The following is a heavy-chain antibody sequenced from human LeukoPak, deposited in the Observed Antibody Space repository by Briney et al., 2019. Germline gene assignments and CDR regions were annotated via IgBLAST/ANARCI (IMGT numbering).Heavy chain of an antibody. V-gene: IGHV3-30*03. Sequence: AGGSLRLSCAASGFTFSSYGMHWVRQAPGKGLEWVAVISYDGSNKYYADSVKGRFTISRDNSKNTLYLQMNSLRAEDTAVYYCARDGYDILTGYYSAADYWGQGTLVTVS. D-gene: IGHD3-9*01. CDR1: GFTFSSYG. J-gene: IGHJ4*02. CDR2: ISYDGSNK. CDR3: ARDGYDILTGYYSAADY.